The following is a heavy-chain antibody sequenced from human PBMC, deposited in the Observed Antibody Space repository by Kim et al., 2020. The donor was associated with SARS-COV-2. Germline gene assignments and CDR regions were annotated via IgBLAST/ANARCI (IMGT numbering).Heavy chain of an antibody. V-gene: IGHV3-23*03. D-gene: IGHD3-22*01. J-gene: IGHJ6*02. CDR1: GFTFSSYA. CDR3: AKDREQYYYDSSGYIVGDYYYGMDV. CDR2: IYSGGSST. Sequence: GGSLRLSCAASGFTFSSYAMSWVRQAPGKGLEWVSVIYSGGSSTYYADSVKGRFTISRDNSKNTLYLQMNSLRAEDTAVYYCAKDREQYYYDSSGYIVGDYYYGMDVWGQGTTVTVSS.